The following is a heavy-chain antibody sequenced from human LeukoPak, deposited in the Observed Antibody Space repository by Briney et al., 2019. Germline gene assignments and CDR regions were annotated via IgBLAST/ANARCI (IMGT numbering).Heavy chain of an antibody. CDR1: GVTFSGYS. D-gene: IGHD6-6*01. Sequence: GGSLRLSCAASGVTFSGYSMNWVRQAPGKGLEWVSAITATSLHIYYADSVKGRFTISRDNAKNSLYLQMNSLRAEDTAVYYCASGIAARPDSYYYYYMDVWGKGTTVTVSS. CDR2: ITATSLHI. J-gene: IGHJ6*03. CDR3: ASGIAARPDSYYYYYMDV. V-gene: IGHV3-21*01.